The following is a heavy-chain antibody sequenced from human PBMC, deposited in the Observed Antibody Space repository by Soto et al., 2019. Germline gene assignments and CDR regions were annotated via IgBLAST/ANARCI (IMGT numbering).Heavy chain of an antibody. CDR2: INHSGST. J-gene: IGHJ6*02. CDR3: ATLTGKPYYYYGMDV. D-gene: IGHD1-20*01. CDR1: GGSFSGYY. Sequence: SATLSLTCAVYGGSFSGYYWSWIRQPPGKGLEWIGEINHSGSTNYNPSLKSRVTISVDTSKNQFSLKLSSVTAADTAVYYCATLTGKPYYYYGMDVWGQGTTVTVSS. V-gene: IGHV4-34*01.